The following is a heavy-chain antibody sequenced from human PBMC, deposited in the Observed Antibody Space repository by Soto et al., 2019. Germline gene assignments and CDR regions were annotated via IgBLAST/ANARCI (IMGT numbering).Heavy chain of an antibody. CDR2: ISVYNGNT. Sequence: ASVKVSCKASGYSFTSYGISWVRQAPGQGLEWMGWISVYNGNTIYAQKLQGRVTMTTDTSTNTAYMDLRSLRSDDTALYYCARGSGSGSYYSPHDAFDFWGQGTMVTVSS. J-gene: IGHJ3*01. CDR3: ARGSGSGSYYSPHDAFDF. CDR1: GYSFTSYG. D-gene: IGHD3-10*01. V-gene: IGHV1-18*01.